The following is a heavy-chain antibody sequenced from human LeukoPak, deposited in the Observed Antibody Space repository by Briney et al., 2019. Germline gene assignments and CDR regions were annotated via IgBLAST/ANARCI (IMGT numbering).Heavy chain of an antibody. V-gene: IGHV4-38-2*01. CDR2: IYHSGST. J-gene: IGHJ6*03. CDR3: ASPRRYYDFWSGPVGYYMDV. Sequence: SETLSLTCAVSGYSISSGYYWGWIRQPPGKGLEWIGSIYHSGSTYYNPSLKSRVTISVDTSKNQFSLKLSSVTAADTAVYYCASPRRYYDFWSGPVGYYMDVWGKGTTVTVSS. D-gene: IGHD3-3*01. CDR1: GYSISSGYY.